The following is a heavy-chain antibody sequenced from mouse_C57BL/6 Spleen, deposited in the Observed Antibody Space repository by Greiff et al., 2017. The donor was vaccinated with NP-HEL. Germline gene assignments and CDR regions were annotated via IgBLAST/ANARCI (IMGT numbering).Heavy chain of an antibody. D-gene: IGHD6-2*01. V-gene: IGHV1-69*01. CDR2: IDPSDSYT. CDR1: GYTFTSYW. CDR3: ARSLGFDY. Sequence: QVQLKQPGAELVMPGASVKLSCKASGYTFTSYWMHWVKQRPGQGLEWIGEIDPSDSYTNYNQKFKGKSTLTVDKSSSTAYMQLSSLTSEDSAVYYCARSLGFDYWGQGTTLTVSS. J-gene: IGHJ2*01.